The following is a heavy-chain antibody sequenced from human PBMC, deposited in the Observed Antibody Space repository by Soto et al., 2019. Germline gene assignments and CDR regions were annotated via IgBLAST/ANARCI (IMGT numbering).Heavy chain of an antibody. V-gene: IGHV4-34*01. CDR2: INHSGST. J-gene: IGHJ5*02. CDR1: GGSFSGYY. CDR3: ARASRTHNWFGP. Sequence: SETLSLTCAVYGGSFSGYYWSWIRQPPGKGLEWIGEINHSGSTNYNPSLKSRVTISVDTSKNQFSLKLSSVTAADTAVYYCARASRTHNWFGPCGQGTLVTVSS.